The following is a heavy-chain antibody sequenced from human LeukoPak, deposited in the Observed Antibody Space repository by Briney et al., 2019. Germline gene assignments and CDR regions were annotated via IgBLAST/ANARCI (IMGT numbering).Heavy chain of an antibody. J-gene: IGHJ4*02. V-gene: IGHV3-30*18. D-gene: IGHD3-22*01. Sequence: GGSLRLSCAASGFTFSSYGMHWVRQAPGKGLEWVAVISSDGSNKYYADSVKGRFTISRDNSKNTLYLQMNSLRAEDTAVYYCAKDSYYYDSSGPLKTFDYWGQGTLVTVSS. CDR2: ISSDGSNK. CDR1: GFTFSSYG. CDR3: AKDSYYYDSSGPLKTFDY.